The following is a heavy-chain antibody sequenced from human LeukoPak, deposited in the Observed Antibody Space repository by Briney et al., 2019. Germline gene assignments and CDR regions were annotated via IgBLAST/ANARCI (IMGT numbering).Heavy chain of an antibody. CDR1: GYTLTELS. CDR2: FDPEDGET. CDR3: ATSDRERDAFDI. V-gene: IGHV1-24*01. J-gene: IGHJ3*02. Sequence: ASVKVSCKVSGYTLTELSMHWVRQAPGKGLEWMGGFDPEDGETIYAQKFQGRVTMTEDTSTDTAYMELSSLRSEDTAVYYCATSDRERDAFDIWGQGTMVTVSS. D-gene: IGHD3-10*01.